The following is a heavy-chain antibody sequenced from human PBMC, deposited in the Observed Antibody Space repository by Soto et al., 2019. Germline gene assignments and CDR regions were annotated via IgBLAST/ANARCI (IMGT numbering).Heavy chain of an antibody. CDR2: LSDGGGST. Sequence: EVQLLESGGGLVQPGGSLRLSCAASGFTFINYAMSWVRQAPGKVLEWVSGLSDGGGSTFYADSVKGRFTISRDNAKKTLYLQMSSLRAEDTAVYYCAKEETNSPYNWFDPWCQGALVTVSS. D-gene: IGHD2-8*01. V-gene: IGHV3-23*01. CDR1: GFTFINYA. CDR3: AKEETNSPYNWFDP. J-gene: IGHJ5*02.